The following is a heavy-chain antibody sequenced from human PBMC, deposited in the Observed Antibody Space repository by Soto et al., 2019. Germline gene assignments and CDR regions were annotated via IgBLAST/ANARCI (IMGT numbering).Heavy chain of an antibody. CDR3: ARVDQEYSSGWYFDY. V-gene: IGHV3-53*01. Sequence: GGSLRLSCAASGLTVNSNYISWVRQAPGKGLEWVSVIYSGGSTYYADSVKGRFTVSRDNSMNTLYLQMNNLRAEDTAVYYCARVDQEYSSGWYFDYWGHGTLVTVSS. J-gene: IGHJ4*01. CDR1: GLTVNSNY. D-gene: IGHD6-19*01. CDR2: IYSGGST.